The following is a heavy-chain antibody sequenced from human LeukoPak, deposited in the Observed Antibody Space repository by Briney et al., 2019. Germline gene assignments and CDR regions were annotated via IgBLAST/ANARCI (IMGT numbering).Heavy chain of an antibody. CDR1: GFPFGSYW. CDR3: ARAGYCSGGSCYFDY. J-gene: IGHJ4*02. Sequence: GGSLRLSCTASGFPFGSYWMHWVRHAPGKGLVWVSRINTDGSSTSDADSVRGRVTISRDNAKNTLYLQMNSLSAEDTAVYYCARAGYCSGGSCYFDYWGQGTQVIVSS. CDR2: INTDGSST. D-gene: IGHD2-15*01. V-gene: IGHV3-74*01.